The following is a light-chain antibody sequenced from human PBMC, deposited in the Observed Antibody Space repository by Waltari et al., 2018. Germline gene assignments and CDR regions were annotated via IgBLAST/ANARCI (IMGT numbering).Light chain of an antibody. J-gene: IGKJ4*01. Sequence: DIQMTQSPSSVSASVGDRVTITCRASQGIRSWLAWFQQKPVKAPNLLIYAASSLQSGVPSRFSGSGSGTDFTLTISSLQPEDFATYYCQQAASFPLTFGGGTKVEIK. CDR3: QQAASFPLT. CDR2: AAS. V-gene: IGKV1D-12*01. CDR1: QGIRSW.